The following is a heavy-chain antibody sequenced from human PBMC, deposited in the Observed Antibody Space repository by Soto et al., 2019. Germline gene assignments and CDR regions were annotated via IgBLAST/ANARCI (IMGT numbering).Heavy chain of an antibody. D-gene: IGHD2-21*01. Sequence: ASVTVSWQASCPTYSRYSVTLVRKAPGQGLEWMGRISGYNGNTNYARTLRDRLTLTTDTSTSTAYMELRSLTSDDTAVYYCARDVFCGGAPACPDMDVWGQGTTVNVSS. V-gene: IGHV1-18*01. CDR3: ARDVFCGGAPACPDMDV. CDR2: ISGYNGNT. J-gene: IGHJ6*02. CDR1: CPTYSRYS.